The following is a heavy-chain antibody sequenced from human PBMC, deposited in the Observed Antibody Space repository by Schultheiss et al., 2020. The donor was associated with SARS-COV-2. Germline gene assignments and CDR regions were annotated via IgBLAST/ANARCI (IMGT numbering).Heavy chain of an antibody. CDR1: GGSFSGYY. CDR2: IYYSGST. Sequence: GSLRLSCAVYGGSFSGYYWSWVRQPPGKGLEWIGYIYYSGSTYYNPSLKSRVTISVDTSKNQFSLKLSSVTAADTAVYYCARGYCSSTSCYLHWFDPWGQGTLVTVSS. J-gene: IGHJ5*02. D-gene: IGHD2-2*01. V-gene: IGHV4-59*12. CDR3: ARGYCSSTSCYLHWFDP.